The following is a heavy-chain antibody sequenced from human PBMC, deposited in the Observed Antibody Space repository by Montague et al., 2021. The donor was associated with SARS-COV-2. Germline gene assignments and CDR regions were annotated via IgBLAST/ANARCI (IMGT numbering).Heavy chain of an antibody. CDR2: TYYRSKWYN. Sequence: CAISGDSVSSNSATGNWIRQSPSRGLEGRGRTYYRSKWYNDYAESVKSRITIDPDTSKHQLSLHLNSVTPEDTAVYYCARIPVGSKYYFDFWGQGTPVTVSS. V-gene: IGHV6-1*01. CDR3: ARIPVGSKYYFDF. D-gene: IGHD2-2*01. CDR1: GDSVSSNSAT. J-gene: IGHJ4*02.